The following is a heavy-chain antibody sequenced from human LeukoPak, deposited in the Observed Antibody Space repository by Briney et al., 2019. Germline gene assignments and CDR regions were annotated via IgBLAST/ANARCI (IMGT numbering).Heavy chain of an antibody. V-gene: IGHV4-31*03. CDR3: ARDISGGWFDP. J-gene: IGHJ5*02. D-gene: IGHD3-16*01. CDR2: IYYSGST. CDR1: GVSISSGDYY. Sequence: LSLTCIVSGVSISSGDYYWGWIRQPPGKGLEWIGYIYYSGSTYYNPSLKSRVTISVDMSKNQFSLKLSSVTAADTAVYYCARDISGGWFDPWGQGTLVTVSS.